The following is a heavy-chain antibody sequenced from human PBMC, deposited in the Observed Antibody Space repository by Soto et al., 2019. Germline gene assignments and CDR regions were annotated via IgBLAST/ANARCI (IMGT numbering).Heavy chain of an antibody. D-gene: IGHD6-19*01. CDR2: IYYTERT. V-gene: IGHV4-59*01. Sequence: SETLSLTCSVSGGSLSSYYWNWIRQPPGKGLEWIGYIYYTERTNYNPSLKSRATISADTSKNQLSLKLTSVIAADTAVYYCARGSPYSSGWYKWFDPWGQGTLVTVS. CDR3: ARGSPYSSGWYKWFDP. CDR1: GGSLSSYY. J-gene: IGHJ5*02.